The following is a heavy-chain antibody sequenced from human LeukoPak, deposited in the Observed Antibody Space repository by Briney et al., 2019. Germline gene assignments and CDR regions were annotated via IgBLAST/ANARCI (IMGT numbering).Heavy chain of an antibody. J-gene: IGHJ5*02. V-gene: IGHV3-7*01. CDR3: ARAPDRNWFDP. CDR2: IKRDGSEK. CDR1: GFTFSSYW. Sequence: GGSLRLSCAASGFTFSSYWMSWVRQAPGKGLEWVANIKRDGSEKYYVDSVKGRFTISRDNAKNSLYLQMNSLRAEDTAVYYCARAPDRNWFDPWGQGTLVTVSS.